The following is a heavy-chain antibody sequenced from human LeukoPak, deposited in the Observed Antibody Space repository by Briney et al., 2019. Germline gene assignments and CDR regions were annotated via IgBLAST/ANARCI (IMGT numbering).Heavy chain of an antibody. CDR1: GFTFNSYG. D-gene: IGHD5-12*01. CDR3: AKTSSGYDNAIFDY. V-gene: IGHV3-30*18. J-gene: IGHJ4*02. CDR2: ISYDGSNK. Sequence: PGRSLTLSCAASGFTFNSYGIHWVRQAPGKGLEWVAVISYDGSNKYYADSVKGRFTISRDNSKNTVYLQMSSLRAEDTAVYYCAKTSSGYDNAIFDYWGQGTLVIVSS.